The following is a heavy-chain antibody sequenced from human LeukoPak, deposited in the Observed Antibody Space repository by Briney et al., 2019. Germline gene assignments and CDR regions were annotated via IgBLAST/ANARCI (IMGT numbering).Heavy chain of an antibody. V-gene: IGHV4-4*08. J-gene: IGHJ2*01. D-gene: IGHD6-13*01. CDR3: ARDRVRRIAAAGPPATYWYFDL. CDR2: IHSSGST. CDR1: GGSISSYY. Sequence: SETLSLTCTVSGGSISSYYWSWIRQPPGKGLEWIGYIHSSGSTNYNPSLKSRVTISVDTSKNQFSLKLSSVTAADTAVYYCARDRVRRIAAAGPPATYWYFDLWGRGTLVTVSS.